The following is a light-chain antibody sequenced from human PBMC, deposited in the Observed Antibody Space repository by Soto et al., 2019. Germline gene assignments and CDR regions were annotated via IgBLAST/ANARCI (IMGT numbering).Light chain of an antibody. J-gene: IGKJ4*01. Sequence: EIVMTQSPVTLSVSPGERATLSCRASQSVSTNLAWYQQKPGQAPRLLIYGASTRATDIPARFSGSGSGTEFTLTISSLQSEDFAVYYCQQYYSTPLTFGGGTKVDI. CDR2: GAS. V-gene: IGKV3-15*01. CDR1: QSVSTN. CDR3: QQYYSTPLT.